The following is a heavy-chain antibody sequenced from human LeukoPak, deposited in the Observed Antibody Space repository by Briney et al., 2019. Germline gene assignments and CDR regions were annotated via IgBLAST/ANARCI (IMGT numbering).Heavy chain of an antibody. J-gene: IGHJ4*02. V-gene: IGHV3-33*08. Sequence: PGGSLRLSCAASGFTFSSYGMHWVRQVPGKGPEWVAVIWDGGSNKYYADSVKGRFTISRDNAKNSLYLQMNSLRAEDTAVYYCARDIAAAGTPYDYWGQGTLVTVSS. D-gene: IGHD6-13*01. CDR1: GFTFSSYG. CDR3: ARDIAAAGTPYDY. CDR2: IWDGGSNK.